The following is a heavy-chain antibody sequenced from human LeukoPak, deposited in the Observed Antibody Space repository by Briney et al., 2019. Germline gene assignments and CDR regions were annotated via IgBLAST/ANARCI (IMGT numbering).Heavy chain of an antibody. CDR3: ARVSSNWDTYFHY. Sequence: ATVKVSCKASGYTFTDYYIHWVRQAPGQGLEWMGWINPNSGGTNYAQKFQGRVTMTRDTSISKAYMELSGLRSDDTAVFYCARVSSNWDTYFHYWGQGSLVTVSS. D-gene: IGHD7-27*01. CDR2: INPNSGGT. V-gene: IGHV1-2*02. CDR1: GYTFTDYY. J-gene: IGHJ4*02.